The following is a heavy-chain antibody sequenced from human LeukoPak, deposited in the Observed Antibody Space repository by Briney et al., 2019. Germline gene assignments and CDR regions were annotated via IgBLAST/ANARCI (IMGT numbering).Heavy chain of an antibody. J-gene: IGHJ4*02. D-gene: IGHD3-10*01. V-gene: IGHV4-31*02. CDR2: IYYSGST. Sequence: LRLSCAASEFTFSSYNMNWVRQAPGKGLEWIGYIYYSGSTYYNPSLKSRVTISVDTSKNQFSLKLSSVTAADTAVYYCARERGSVDYWGQGTLVTVSS. CDR1: EFTFSSYN. CDR3: ARERGSVDY.